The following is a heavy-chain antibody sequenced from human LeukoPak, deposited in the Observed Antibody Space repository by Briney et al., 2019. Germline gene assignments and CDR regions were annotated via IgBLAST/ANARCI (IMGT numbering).Heavy chain of an antibody. CDR3: AREGNVDIVATIDFDY. V-gene: IGHV1-46*01. J-gene: IGHJ4*02. Sequence: ASVTVSCKASGYTFTSYYVHWVRQAPGQGLEWMGIINPSGGSTYYAQKFQGRVTMTSDTSTSTVYMELSSLRSEDTAVYYCAREGNVDIVATIDFDYWGQGTLVAVSS. CDR2: INPSGGST. CDR1: GYTFTSYY. D-gene: IGHD5-12*01.